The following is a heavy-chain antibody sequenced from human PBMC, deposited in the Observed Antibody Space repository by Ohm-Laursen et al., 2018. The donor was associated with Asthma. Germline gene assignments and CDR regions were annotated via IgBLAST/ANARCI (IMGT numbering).Heavy chain of an antibody. CDR2: ISSSGSTI. CDR3: AKDMSGWYDFDY. J-gene: IGHJ4*02. CDR1: GFTFSSYE. D-gene: IGHD6-19*01. Sequence: SLRLSCTATGFTFSSYEMNWVRQAPGKGLEWVSYISSSGSTIYYADSVKGRFTISRDNAKNSLYLQMNSLRAEDTALYYCAKDMSGWYDFDYWGQGTLVTVSS. V-gene: IGHV3-48*03.